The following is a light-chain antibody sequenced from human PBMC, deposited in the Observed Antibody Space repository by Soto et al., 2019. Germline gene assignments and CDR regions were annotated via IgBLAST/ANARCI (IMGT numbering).Light chain of an antibody. Sequence: QSVLTKPPSVSAAPGQKVTISCSGSSSNIGNNYVAWYQQFPGTAPKLLIYDNNKRPSGIPDRFSGSKSGTSAILGITGLQTGDEADYYCEAWDSSLNAVLFGGGTQLTVL. CDR2: DNN. CDR3: EAWDSSLNAVL. V-gene: IGLV1-51*01. CDR1: SSNIGNNY. J-gene: IGLJ2*01.